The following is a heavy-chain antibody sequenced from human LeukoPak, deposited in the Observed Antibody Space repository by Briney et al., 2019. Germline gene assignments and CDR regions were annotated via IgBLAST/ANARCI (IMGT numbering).Heavy chain of an antibody. Sequence: GESLNISCKGSGYSFTNYWIGWVRPMPGKGLEWMGIIYPGDSDTRYSPSFQGQVIISADKSISTAYLQWSSLKASDTAMYYCSILGGIVAAHAGDSWGQGTLVTVSS. CDR1: GYSFTNYW. CDR3: SILGGIVAAHAGDS. J-gene: IGHJ5*01. D-gene: IGHD6-13*01. CDR2: IYPGDSDT. V-gene: IGHV5-51*01.